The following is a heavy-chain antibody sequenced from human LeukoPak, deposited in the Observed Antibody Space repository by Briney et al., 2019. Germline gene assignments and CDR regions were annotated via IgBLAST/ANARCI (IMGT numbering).Heavy chain of an antibody. V-gene: IGHV4-34*01. J-gene: IGHJ6*02. D-gene: IGHD3-9*01. CDR2: INHSGST. CDR3: ARASLIGYYYYGLDV. CDR1: GGSFSGYY. Sequence: SETLSLTCAVYGGSFSGYYWSWIRQPPGKGLEWIGEINHSGSTNYNPSLKSRVTMSVDTSKNQFSLNLSSVTAADTALYYCARASLIGYYYYGLDVWGQGTTVTVSS.